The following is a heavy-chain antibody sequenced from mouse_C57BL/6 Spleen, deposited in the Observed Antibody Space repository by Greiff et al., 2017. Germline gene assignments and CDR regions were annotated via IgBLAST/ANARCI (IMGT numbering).Heavy chain of an antibody. V-gene: IGHV3-1*01. CDR2: ISYSGST. CDR1: GYSITSGYD. J-gene: IGHJ3*01. Sequence: EVKLQESGPGMVKPSQSLSLTCTVTGYSITSGYDWHWIRHFPGNKLEWMGYISYSGSTNYNPSLKSRISITHDTSKNHFFLKLNSVTTEDTATYYCARGSGSFPAWFAYWGQGTLVTVSA. CDR3: ARGSGSFPAWFAY. D-gene: IGHD1-1*01.